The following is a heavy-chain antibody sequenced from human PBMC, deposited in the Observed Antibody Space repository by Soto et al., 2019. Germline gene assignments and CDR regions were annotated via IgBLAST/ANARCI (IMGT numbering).Heavy chain of an antibody. CDR1: GGTFGSYA. CDR3: ARSQGSSTSLEIYYYYYYGMDV. V-gene: IGHV1-69*01. D-gene: IGHD2-2*01. CDR2: IIPIPGTA. Sequence: QVQLVQSGAEVTKPGSSVKVSCKASGGTFGSYAISWVRQAPGQGLEWMGGIIPIPGTANYAQKFQGRVTIAADESTSTAYMELSSLRSEDTAVYYCARSQGSSTSLEIYYYYYYGMDVWGQGTTVTVSS. J-gene: IGHJ6*02.